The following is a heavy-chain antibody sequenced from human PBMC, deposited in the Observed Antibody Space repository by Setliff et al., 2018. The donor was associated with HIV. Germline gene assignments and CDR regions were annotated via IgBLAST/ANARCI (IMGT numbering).Heavy chain of an antibody. CDR1: GGSISRRDYC. CDR2: IYTSGIT. J-gene: IGHJ6*03. CDR3: ARDRRGYYYGSGSCYMDV. Sequence: TSETLSLTCTVSGGSISRRDYCWGWIRQPPGKGLEWIGYIYTSGITDYNPSLKSRVTISGDTSKNQFSLKLSSVTAADTAVYYCARDRRGYYYGSGSCYMDVWGTGTTVTVSS. D-gene: IGHD3-10*01. V-gene: IGHV4-39*02.